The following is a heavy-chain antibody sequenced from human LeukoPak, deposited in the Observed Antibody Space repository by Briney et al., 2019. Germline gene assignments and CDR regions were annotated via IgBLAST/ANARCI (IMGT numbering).Heavy chain of an antibody. CDR3: ARTIPAASGAFDI. CDR1: GGSISTNTHF. CDR2: ISYSGNL. V-gene: IGHV4-39*07. Sequence: PSETLSLTCAVSGGSISTNTHFWGWIRQPPGKGLEWIGSISYSGNLRYNPSLKSRVTISVDTSKNQFSLKLSSVTAADTAVYYCARTIPAASGAFDIWGQGTMVTVSS. J-gene: IGHJ3*02. D-gene: IGHD2-2*01.